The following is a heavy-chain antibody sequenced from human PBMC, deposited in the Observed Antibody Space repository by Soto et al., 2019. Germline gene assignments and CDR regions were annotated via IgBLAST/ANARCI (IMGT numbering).Heavy chain of an antibody. V-gene: IGHV1-2*04. CDR2: INPNSGGT. CDR3: ARDLTVAGPYYYYYGMDV. CDR1: GYTFTGYY. D-gene: IGHD6-19*01. Sequence: QVQLVQSGAEVKKPGASVKVSCKASGYTFTGYYMHWVRQAPGQGLEWMGWINPNSGGTNYAQKFQGWVTMTRDTSISTAYMELSRLRSDDTAVCYCARDLTVAGPYYYYYGMDVWGQGTTVTVSS. J-gene: IGHJ6*02.